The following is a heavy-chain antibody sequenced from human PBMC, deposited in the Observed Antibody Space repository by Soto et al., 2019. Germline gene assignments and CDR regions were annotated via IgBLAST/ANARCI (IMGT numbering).Heavy chain of an antibody. V-gene: IGHV4-61*05. J-gene: IGHJ5*02. CDR3: AMHDNMTLGSQQLAS. CDR2: MHHSGSI. CDR1: GGSISSGDYY. Sequence: PSETLSLTCTVSGGSISSGDYYWSWVRQPPGKGLEWIGEMHHSGSIHYTASLKTRATISVDKSRNQFSLQLTSVTAADTALYFCAMHDNMTLGSQQLASSGPRTLVTGSS. D-gene: IGHD4-4*01.